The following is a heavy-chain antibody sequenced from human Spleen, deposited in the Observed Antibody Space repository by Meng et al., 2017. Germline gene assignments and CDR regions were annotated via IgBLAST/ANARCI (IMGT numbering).Heavy chain of an antibody. Sequence: GGSLRLSCSVSGDSISSGGYYWSWVRQAPGKGLEWVSGISWNSGSIGYADSVKGRFTISRDNAKNSLYLQMNSLRAEDMALYYCAKGYIAVAGTRTFFDYWGQGTLVTVSS. J-gene: IGHJ4*02. V-gene: IGHV3-9*03. CDR3: AKGYIAVAGTRTFFDY. D-gene: IGHD6-19*01. CDR2: ISWNSGSI. CDR1: GDSISSGGYY.